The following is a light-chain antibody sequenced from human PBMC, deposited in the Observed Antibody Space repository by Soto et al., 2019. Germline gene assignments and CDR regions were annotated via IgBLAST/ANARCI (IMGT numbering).Light chain of an antibody. Sequence: DIVMTQSPDSLAVSLGERATINCKSRQRVLYSSNNKNYLAWYQQKPGQPPKLLIYWASTRESGVPDRFSGSGSGTDFTLTISCLHAEEVAVYYWQEYYSSPYTFGGGTKVFIK. V-gene: IGKV4-1*01. CDR2: WAS. CDR1: QRVLYSSNNKNY. CDR3: QEYYSSPYT. J-gene: IGKJ4*01.